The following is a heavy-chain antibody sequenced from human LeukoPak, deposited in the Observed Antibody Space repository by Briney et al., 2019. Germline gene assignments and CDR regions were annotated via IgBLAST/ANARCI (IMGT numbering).Heavy chain of an antibody. CDR1: GLSFSNYG. J-gene: IGHJ4*02. D-gene: IGHD1-1*01. CDR3: AKERQLEPFDC. CDR2: VQNDESEK. Sequence: PGGSLRLSCAASGLSFSNYGMHWVRQTPGKGLEWVAFVQNDESEKFFADSVKGRFTVSRDNSKNTLYLQMNSLRGDDTAVYYCAKERQLEPFDCWGQGTLVTVSS. V-gene: IGHV3-30*02.